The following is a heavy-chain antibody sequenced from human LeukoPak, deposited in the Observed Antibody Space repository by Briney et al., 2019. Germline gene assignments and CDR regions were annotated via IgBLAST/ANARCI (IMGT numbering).Heavy chain of an antibody. Sequence: GGSLRLSCAASGFTFSSYGMHWVRQAPGKGLEWVAVIWYDGSNKYYADSVKGRFTISRDNSKNTLYLQMNSLRAEDTAVYYCARAGVRLDFDYWGQGTLVTVSS. D-gene: IGHD3-3*01. J-gene: IGHJ4*02. CDR3: ARAGVRLDFDY. V-gene: IGHV3-33*01. CDR1: GFTFSSYG. CDR2: IWYDGSNK.